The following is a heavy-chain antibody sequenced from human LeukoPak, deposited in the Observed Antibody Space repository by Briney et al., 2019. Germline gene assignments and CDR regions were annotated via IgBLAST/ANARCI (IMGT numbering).Heavy chain of an antibody. J-gene: IGHJ4*02. CDR1: GFTLSSWA. Sequence: PGGSLRLSCAASGFTLSSWAMSWVRQAPGKGLEWVSAVSPSGDTTYYADSVKGRFTISRDNSKNTLYLQMNSLRAEDTAVYYCAKEGCTRCTPFVDYWGQGILVTVPS. D-gene: IGHD2-2*01. V-gene: IGHV3-23*01. CDR2: VSPSGDTT. CDR3: AKEGCTRCTPFVDY.